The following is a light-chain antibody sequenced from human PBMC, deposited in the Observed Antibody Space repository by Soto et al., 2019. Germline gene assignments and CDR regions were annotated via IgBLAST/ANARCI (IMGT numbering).Light chain of an antibody. CDR1: HSLFYGSNDKNY. Sequence: DIVMTQTPGSLAMSLGERATISCKSSHSLFYGSNDKNYLAWYQQKPGQPPKLLLYWASTRESGVPDRFSGSGSGTDFTITISSLQAEDVAVYYCQQYFVAPFSFGQGTKLDIK. CDR3: QQYFVAPFS. V-gene: IGKV4-1*01. CDR2: WAS. J-gene: IGKJ2*03.